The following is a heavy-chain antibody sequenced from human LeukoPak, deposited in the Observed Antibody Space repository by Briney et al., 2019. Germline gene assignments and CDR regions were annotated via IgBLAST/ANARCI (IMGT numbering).Heavy chain of an antibody. D-gene: IGHD3-22*01. CDR2: IYYSGST. J-gene: IGHJ4*02. V-gene: IGHV4-61*01. CDR3: ARSQYYDSSGYYVFYFDY. CDR1: GGSVSSGSYY. Sequence: SETLSLTCTVSGGSVSSGSYYWSWIRQPPGKGLEWIGYIYYSGSTNYNPSLKSRVTISVYTSKNQFSLKLSSVTAADTAVYYCARSQYYDSSGYYVFYFDYWGQGTLVTVSS.